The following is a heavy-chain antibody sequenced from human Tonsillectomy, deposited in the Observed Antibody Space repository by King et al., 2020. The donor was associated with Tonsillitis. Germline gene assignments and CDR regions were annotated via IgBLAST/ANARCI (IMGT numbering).Heavy chain of an antibody. CDR1: GFTFSRYT. V-gene: IGHV3-21*01. CDR3: AGEGVGCSGGSCFSGWFDP. D-gene: IGHD2-15*01. Sequence: VQLVESGGGLVKPGGSLRLSCAASGFTFSRYTMNWVRQAPGEGLEWVSSISSSASYMYYADSVKGRFTISIDNAKNSMYLQMNSLRAEDTAVYYCAGEGVGCSGGSCFSGWFDPWGQGSLVTVSS. CDR2: ISSSASYM. J-gene: IGHJ5*02.